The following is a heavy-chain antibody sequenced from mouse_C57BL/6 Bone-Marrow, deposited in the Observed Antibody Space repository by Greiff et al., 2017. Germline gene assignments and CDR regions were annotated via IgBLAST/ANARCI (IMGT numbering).Heavy chain of an antibody. Sequence: QVQLQQPGAELVKPGASVKVSCKASGYTFTSYWMHWVKQRPGQGLEWIGRIHPSDSDTNYNQKFKGKDTLTVDKSSSTAYMQLSSLTSEDSAVYYCAIAMVTARIDYWGQGTTLTVSS. V-gene: IGHV1-74*01. D-gene: IGHD2-2*01. CDR1: GYTFTSYW. CDR2: IHPSDSDT. CDR3: AIAMVTARIDY. J-gene: IGHJ2*01.